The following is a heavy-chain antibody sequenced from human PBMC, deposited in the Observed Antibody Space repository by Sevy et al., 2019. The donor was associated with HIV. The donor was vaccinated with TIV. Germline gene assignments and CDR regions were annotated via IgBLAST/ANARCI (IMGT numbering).Heavy chain of an antibody. J-gene: IGHJ4*02. D-gene: IGHD3-10*01. CDR2: VFHSGST. CDR1: GYSITSGYL. CDR3: ARHSHGSGTYYVPFDS. Sequence: SETLSLTCAVSGYSITSGYLWGWIRQPPGRGLEWIGSVFHSGSTYYNPSLNSRVIISVDTSKNQFYLKLNSVTAADTAVYYCARHSHGSGTYYVPFDSWGQGTLVTVSS. V-gene: IGHV4-38-2*01.